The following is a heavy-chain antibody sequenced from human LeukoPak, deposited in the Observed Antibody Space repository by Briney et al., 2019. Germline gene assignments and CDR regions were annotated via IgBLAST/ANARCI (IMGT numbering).Heavy chain of an antibody. Sequence: GGSLRLSCGAFGFTFSTYAMSWVRQAPGKGLEWVSGISDSGGSRHFADSVKGRFTVSRDNSKNTLYVQMKSLRAEDTAVYYCAKDFVVVPGNVNYFDYWGQGTLVTVSS. CDR1: GFTFSTYA. CDR3: AKDFVVVPGNVNYFDY. D-gene: IGHD2-21*02. J-gene: IGHJ4*02. CDR2: ISDSGGSR. V-gene: IGHV3-23*01.